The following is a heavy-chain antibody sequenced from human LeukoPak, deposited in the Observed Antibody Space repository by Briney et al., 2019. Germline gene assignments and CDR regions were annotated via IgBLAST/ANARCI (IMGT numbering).Heavy chain of an antibody. D-gene: IGHD2-15*01. CDR2: ISSSSSYI. Sequence: KAGGSLRLSCAASGFIFSSYSMNWVRRAPGKGLEWVSSISSSSSYIYYADSVKGRFTISRDNAKNSLYLQMNSLRAEDTAVYYCASRGGTRLYYYYMDVWGKGTTVTVSS. J-gene: IGHJ6*03. CDR1: GFIFSSYS. V-gene: IGHV3-21*01. CDR3: ASRGGTRLYYYYMDV.